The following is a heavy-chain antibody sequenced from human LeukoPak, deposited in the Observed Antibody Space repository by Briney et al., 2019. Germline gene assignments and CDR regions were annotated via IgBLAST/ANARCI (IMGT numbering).Heavy chain of an antibody. CDR1: EFYW. CDR3: ARVPRGSYSFDY. Sequence: QPGGSLRLSCAASEFYWMHWVRQAPGKGLVWVSRINPDGSVTSYADSVKGRFTISSDNAMNTLYQQMNSLRAEDTAVYYCARVPRGSYSFDYWGQGTLVTVSS. CDR2: INPDGSVT. D-gene: IGHD1-26*01. J-gene: IGHJ4*02. V-gene: IGHV3-74*01.